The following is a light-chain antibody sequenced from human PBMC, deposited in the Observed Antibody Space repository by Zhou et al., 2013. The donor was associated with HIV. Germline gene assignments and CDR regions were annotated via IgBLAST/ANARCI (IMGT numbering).Light chain of an antibody. V-gene: IGKV1-16*01. CDR1: QAIGTY. CDR2: AAS. J-gene: IGKJ3*01. CDR3: QQSYSTPFT. Sequence: DIQMTQSPSSVSASVGDRVTLSCRASQAIGTYLAWIQQKPGKAPKSLIFAASSLQSGVPSRFSASGSATDFTLIINNLQFEDFATYYCQQSYSTPFTFGPGTKVDIK.